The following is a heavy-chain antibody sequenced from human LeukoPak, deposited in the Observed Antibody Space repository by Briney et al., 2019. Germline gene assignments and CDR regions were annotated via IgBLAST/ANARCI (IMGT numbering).Heavy chain of an antibody. V-gene: IGHV1-46*01. D-gene: IGHD3-22*01. CDR3: ARRDGSSGYYSDYYYGMDV. CDR2: INPSGGST. CDR1: GYTFTSYA. J-gene: IGHJ6*02. Sequence: ASVKVSCKASGYTFTSYAMNWVRQAPGQGLEWMGIINPSGGSTSYAQKFQGRVTMTRDTSTSTVYMELSSLRSEDTAVYYCARRDGSSGYYSDYYYGMDVWGQGTTVTVSS.